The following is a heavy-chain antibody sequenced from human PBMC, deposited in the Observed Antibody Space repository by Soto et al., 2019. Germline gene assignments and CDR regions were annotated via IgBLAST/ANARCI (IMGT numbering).Heavy chain of an antibody. J-gene: IGHJ6*02. D-gene: IGHD3-22*01. V-gene: IGHV4-38-2*01. CDR1: GYSISSGYY. Sequence: PSETLSLTCAVSGYSISSGYYWGWIRQPPGKGLEWIGSIYHSGSTYYNPSLKSRVTISVDTSKNQFSLKLSSVTAADTAVYHCARVLRYYDSSGYYGGDYYYYYGMDVWGQGTTVTVSS. CDR2: IYHSGST. CDR3: ARVLRYYDSSGYYGGDYYYYYGMDV.